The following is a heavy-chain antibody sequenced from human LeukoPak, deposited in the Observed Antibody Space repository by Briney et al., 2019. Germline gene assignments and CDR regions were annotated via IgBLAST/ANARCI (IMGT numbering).Heavy chain of an antibody. V-gene: IGHV1-18*01. Sequence: ASVKVSCKASGYTFTSYGISWVRQAPGQGLEWMGWISAYNGNTNYAQKIQGRVTMTTDTSTSTAYMELRSLRSDDTAVYYCARASSGWLYYSYGMDVWGQGTTVTASS. CDR1: GYTFTSYG. CDR3: ARASSGWLYYSYGMDV. CDR2: ISAYNGNT. J-gene: IGHJ6*02. D-gene: IGHD6-19*01.